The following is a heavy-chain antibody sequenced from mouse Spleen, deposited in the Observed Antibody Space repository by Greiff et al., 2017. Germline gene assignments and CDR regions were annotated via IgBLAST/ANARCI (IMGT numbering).Heavy chain of an antibody. CDR1: GYTFTSYW. CDR3: ARRATAQATDYYAMDY. J-gene: IGHJ4*01. Sequence: QVQLQQPGTELVKPGASVKLSCKASGYTFTSYWMHWVKQRPGQGLEWIGNINPSNGGTNYNEKFKSKATLTVDKSSSTAYMQLSSLTSEDSAVYYCARRATAQATDYYAMDYWGQGTSVTVSS. CDR2: INPSNGGT. V-gene: IGHV1-53*01. D-gene: IGHD3-2*02.